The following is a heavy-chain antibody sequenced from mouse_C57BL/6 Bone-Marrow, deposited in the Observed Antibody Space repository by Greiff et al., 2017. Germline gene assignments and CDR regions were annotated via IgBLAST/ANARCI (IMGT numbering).Heavy chain of an antibody. Sequence: VQLQQPGAELVRPGSSVKLSCKASGYTFTSYWMHWVKQRPIQGLEWIGNIDPSDSETHYNQKFKDKATLTVDKSSRPAYMQLSSLTSEDSAVYYCAKGAGTRAMDYWGQGTSVTVSS. CDR2: IDPSDSET. J-gene: IGHJ4*01. V-gene: IGHV1-52*01. CDR1: GYTFTSYW. D-gene: IGHD4-1*01. CDR3: AKGAGTRAMDY.